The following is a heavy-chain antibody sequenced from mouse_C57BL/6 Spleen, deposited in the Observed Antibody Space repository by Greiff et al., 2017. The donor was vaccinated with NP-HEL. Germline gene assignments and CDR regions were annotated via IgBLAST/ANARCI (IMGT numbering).Heavy chain of an antibody. CDR2: IDPSDSYT. CDR1: GYTFTSYW. Sequence: VQLQQPGAELVRPGTSVKLSCKASGYTFTSYWMHWVKQRPGQGLEWIGVIDPSDSYTNYNQKFKGKATLTVDTSSSTAYMQLSSLTSEDSAVYYCARSELTGRAWFAYWGQGTLVTVSA. CDR3: ARSELTGRAWFAY. J-gene: IGHJ3*01. D-gene: IGHD4-1*01. V-gene: IGHV1-59*01.